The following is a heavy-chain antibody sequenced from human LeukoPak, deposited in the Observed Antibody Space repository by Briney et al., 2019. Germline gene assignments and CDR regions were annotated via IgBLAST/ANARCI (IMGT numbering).Heavy chain of an antibody. J-gene: IGHJ4*02. D-gene: IGHD5-18*01. CDR3: ARVSRGYSPAGGFDY. V-gene: IGHV1-2*02. CDR2: INPNSGGT. CDR1: GYTFTGYY. Sequence: ASVKVSCRTSGYTFTGYYMHWVRQAPGQGLEWMGWINPNSGGTNYVQTFQGRVTMTRDTSISTVYMELSRLRSDDTAMYYCARVSRGYSPAGGFDYWGQGTLVTVSS.